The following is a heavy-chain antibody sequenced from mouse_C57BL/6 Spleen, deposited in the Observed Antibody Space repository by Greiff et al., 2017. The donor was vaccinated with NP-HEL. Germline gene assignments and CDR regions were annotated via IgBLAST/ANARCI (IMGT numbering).Heavy chain of an antibody. D-gene: IGHD1-2*01. CDR3: ARDGDGIFAY. Sequence: QVQLQQPGAELVKPGATVKMSCKASSYTFTSYWITWVKQRPGQGLEWIGDIYPGSGSTNYNEKFKSKATLTVDTSSSTAYMQLSSLTSEDSAVYYCARDGDGIFAYWGQGTLVTVSA. CDR1: SYTFTSYW. V-gene: IGHV1-55*01. CDR2: IYPGSGST. J-gene: IGHJ3*01.